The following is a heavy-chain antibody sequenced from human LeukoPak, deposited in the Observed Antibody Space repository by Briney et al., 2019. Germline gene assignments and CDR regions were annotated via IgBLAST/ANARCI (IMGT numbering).Heavy chain of an antibody. CDR3: ARARYETRIWPKSRYDYYHYMDV. CDR2: IIPMFGTA. Sequence: SVKVSCKASGDTFSSYAVSWVRQAPGQGLEWMGGIIPMFGTANYAQKFQGRVTITADKSASTAYMELSSLRSEDMAVYYCARARYETRIWPKSRYDYYHYMDVWGKGTTVTVSS. V-gene: IGHV1-69*06. D-gene: IGHD3-3*01. CDR1: GDTFSSYA. J-gene: IGHJ6*03.